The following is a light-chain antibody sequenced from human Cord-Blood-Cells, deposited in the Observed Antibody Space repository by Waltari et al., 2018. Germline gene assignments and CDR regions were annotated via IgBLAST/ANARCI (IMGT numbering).Light chain of an antibody. CDR1: SSDVGSYNL. Sequence: QSALTQPASVSGSPGQSLTLSCTGTSSDVGSYNLVSWYQQHPGKAPKLMIYEVSKRPSGVSNRFSGSKSGNTASLTISGLQAEDEADYYCCSYAGSSTPWVFGGGTKLTVL. CDR3: CSYAGSSTPWV. CDR2: EVS. V-gene: IGLV2-23*02. J-gene: IGLJ3*02.